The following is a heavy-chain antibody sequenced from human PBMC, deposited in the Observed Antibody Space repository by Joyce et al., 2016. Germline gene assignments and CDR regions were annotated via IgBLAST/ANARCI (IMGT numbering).Heavy chain of an antibody. Sequence: QVQLVQSGAEVKKPGASVLVSCKASGDTFTDYYIHWVRQAPGQGLEWMGWINPYTGGTKYAPKLQDRVTMTRDTSIITVYMELSSLKSDDTAVYYCTIYTSSSVDYWGQGTLVTVSS. CDR3: TIYTSSSVDY. V-gene: IGHV1-2*02. CDR2: INPYTGGT. J-gene: IGHJ4*02. CDR1: GDTFTDYY. D-gene: IGHD6-6*01.